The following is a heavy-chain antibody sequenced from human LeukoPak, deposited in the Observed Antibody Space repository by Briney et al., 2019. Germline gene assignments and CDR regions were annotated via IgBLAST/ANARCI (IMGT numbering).Heavy chain of an antibody. J-gene: IGHJ4*02. V-gene: IGHV3-30*03. CDR1: GFTFSSYG. Sequence: GGSLRLSCAASGFTFSSYGMHWVRQAPGKGLEWVAVISYDGSNKYYADSVKGRFTISKDNAKNSLYLQMTSLRAEDTALYYCARDTHLSYAAGFDYWGQGTLVTVSS. CDR3: ARDTHLSYAAGFDY. CDR2: ISYDGSNK. D-gene: IGHD3-16*01.